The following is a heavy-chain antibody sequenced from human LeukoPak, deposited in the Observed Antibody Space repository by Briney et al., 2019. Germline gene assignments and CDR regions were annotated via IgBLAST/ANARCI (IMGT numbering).Heavy chain of an antibody. CDR2: IYHSGST. D-gene: IGHD3-3*01. J-gene: IGHJ3*01. Sequence: SETLSLTCTVSDYSISSGYYWGWIRQPPGKGLEWIGSIYHSGSTYYNPSLKSRVTISVDTSKNQFSLKLSSVTAADTAVYYCARIDFWSGHDAFDVWGQGTMVTVSS. CDR1: DYSISSGYY. V-gene: IGHV4-38-2*02. CDR3: ARIDFWSGHDAFDV.